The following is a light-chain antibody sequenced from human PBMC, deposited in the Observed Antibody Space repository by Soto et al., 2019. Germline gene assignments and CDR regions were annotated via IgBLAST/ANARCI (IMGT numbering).Light chain of an antibody. CDR3: QEYNTYRT. J-gene: IGKJ1*01. Sequence: DIQMTQSPSTLSSSVGDRVTLTCRASQSISIWLAWYQQKPGKAPKLLLYDASTLKSGDPSRISGSGSGTEFTLTISRPQRDDSATYYCQEYNTYRTFGPGTKVEIK. V-gene: IGKV1-5*01. CDR1: QSISIW. CDR2: DAS.